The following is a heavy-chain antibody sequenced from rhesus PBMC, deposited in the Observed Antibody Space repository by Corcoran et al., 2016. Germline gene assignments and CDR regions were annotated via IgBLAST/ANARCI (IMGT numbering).Heavy chain of an antibody. Sequence: QVQLQESGPGLVKPSETLSLTCAVSGGSFSGYYWGWIRQPPGKGLEWMGYIRGSSGRTDYTPSLTRRVTISTATSKNQFSLKLSSVTAADPAVYYCARGWAGSNRFDVWGPGVLVTVSS. J-gene: IGHJ5-1*01. CDR3: ARGWAGSNRFDV. D-gene: IGHD1-1*01. CDR2: IRGSSGRT. V-gene: IGHV4-165*01. CDR1: GGSFSGYY.